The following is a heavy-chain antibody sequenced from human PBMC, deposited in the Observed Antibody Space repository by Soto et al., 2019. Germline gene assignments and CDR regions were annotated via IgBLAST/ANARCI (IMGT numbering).Heavy chain of an antibody. Sequence: PGGSLRLSCAASGFTFSSYAMSWVRQAPGKGLEWVSTITDSGGCTNYADSVKGRVTISRDNSQNTLYLQMNSLRAEDTAVYYCAKISRCSCVSCTTGYMDVWGKGTTVTVSS. CDR2: ITDSGGCT. CDR3: AKISRCSCVSCTTGYMDV. V-gene: IGHV3-23*01. CDR1: GFTFSSYA. J-gene: IGHJ6*03. D-gene: IGHD2-15*01.